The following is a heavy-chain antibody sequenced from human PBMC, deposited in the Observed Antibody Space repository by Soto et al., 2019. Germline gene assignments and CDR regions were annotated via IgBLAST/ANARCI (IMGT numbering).Heavy chain of an antibody. CDR1: GFTFSSYA. J-gene: IGHJ4*02. CDR3: AKPIVVVVAATPGE. D-gene: IGHD2-15*01. Sequence: PGVSLRLSCAASGFTFSSYAMSWVRQAPGKGLEWVSAISGSGGSTYYADSVKGRFTISRDNSKNTLYLQMNSLRAEDTAVYYCAKPIVVVVAATPGEWGQGTLVTVSS. CDR2: ISGSGGST. V-gene: IGHV3-23*01.